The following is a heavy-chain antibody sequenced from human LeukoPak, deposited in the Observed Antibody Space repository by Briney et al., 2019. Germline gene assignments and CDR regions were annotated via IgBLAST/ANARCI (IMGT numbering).Heavy chain of an antibody. CDR2: IYHTGTT. V-gene: IGHV4-39*01. D-gene: IGHD2/OR15-2a*01. CDR1: GGSISSSTYF. CDR3: ATDFYGRSDY. Sequence: PSETLSLTCSVSGGSISSSTYFWGWIRQPPGKGLEWIGTIYHTGTTYYNPSLQSRVTISVDTSKNQFSLKLSSVTAADTAVYYCATDFYGRSDYWGQGTLVTVSS. J-gene: IGHJ4*02.